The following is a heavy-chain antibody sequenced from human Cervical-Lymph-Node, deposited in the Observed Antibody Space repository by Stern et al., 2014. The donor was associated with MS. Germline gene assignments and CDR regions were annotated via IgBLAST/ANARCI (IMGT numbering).Heavy chain of an antibody. CDR2: INAGNGNT. CDR3: ARSRQAYYYDSSGYPDAFDI. CDR1: GYTFTSYA. D-gene: IGHD3-22*01. Sequence: QVQLVQSGAEVKKPGASVKVYCKASGYTFTSYAMHWVRQAPGQRLEWMGWINAGNGNTKYSQKFQGRVTITRDTSASTAYMELSSLRSEDTAVYYCARSRQAYYYDSSGYPDAFDIWGQGTMVTVSS. V-gene: IGHV1-3*01. J-gene: IGHJ3*02.